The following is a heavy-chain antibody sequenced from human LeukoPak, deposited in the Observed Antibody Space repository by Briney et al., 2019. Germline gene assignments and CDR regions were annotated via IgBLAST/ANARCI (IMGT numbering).Heavy chain of an antibody. CDR1: GGSISSGGYS. CDR3: AGGSGYNNWFDP. V-gene: IGHV4-30-2*01. D-gene: IGHD3-3*01. J-gene: IGHJ5*02. CDR2: IYHSGST. Sequence: SETLSLTCAVSGGSISSGGYSWSWIRQPPGKGLEWIGYIYHSGSTYYNPSLKSRVTISVDRSKNQFSLKLSSVTAADTAVYYCAGGSGYNNWFDPWGQGTLVTVSS.